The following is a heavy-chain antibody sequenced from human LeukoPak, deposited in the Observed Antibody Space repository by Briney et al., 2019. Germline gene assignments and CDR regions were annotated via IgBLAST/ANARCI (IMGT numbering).Heavy chain of an antibody. CDR2: IASDGSST. V-gene: IGHV3-74*01. Sequence: GGSLRLSCTASGFTFSSLAMNWVRQAPGKGLVWVSRIASDGSSTTYADSVKGRFSISRDNAKNTLYLQMNSLRVEDTAVYYCARGRPHGNDYWGQGTLVTVSS. D-gene: IGHD2-15*01. J-gene: IGHJ4*02. CDR1: GFTFSSLA. CDR3: ARGRPHGNDY.